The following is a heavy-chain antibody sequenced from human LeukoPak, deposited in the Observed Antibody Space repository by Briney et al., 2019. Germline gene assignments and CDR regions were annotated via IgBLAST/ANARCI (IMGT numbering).Heavy chain of an antibody. V-gene: IGHV3-23*01. D-gene: IGHD5-12*01. J-gene: IGHJ6*03. CDR2: ISGSCGST. CDR3: AKWISFRIEGLRLGARYYYYMDV. Sequence: PGGSLRLSCAASGYTFSSYAMSWVRKSPGKGLEWVSAISGSCGSTYYADSVRRRFTISRDNSENTLYLQMNSLRADDTAVYHCAKWISFRIEGLRLGARYYYYMDVGGKGTTVTISS. CDR1: GYTFSSYA.